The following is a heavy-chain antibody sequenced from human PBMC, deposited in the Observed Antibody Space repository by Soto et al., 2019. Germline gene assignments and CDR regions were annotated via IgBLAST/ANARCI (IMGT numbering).Heavy chain of an antibody. CDR3: ARSSVRGWSY. D-gene: IGHD3-10*02. Sequence: SETLSLTCAVYGGSFSGYNWTWIRQPPGKGLEWIGEITHSGSTNYNPSLKSRVTISVDTSKNQFSLNLNSVTAADTAVYYCARSSVRGWSYWGQGTLVTVSS. V-gene: IGHV4-34*01. CDR2: ITHSGST. CDR1: GGSFSGYN. J-gene: IGHJ4*02.